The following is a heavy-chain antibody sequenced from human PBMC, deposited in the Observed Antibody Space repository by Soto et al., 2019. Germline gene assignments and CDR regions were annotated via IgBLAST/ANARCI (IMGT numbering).Heavy chain of an antibody. CDR3: ARDRDGYNYYYYYYGMDV. Sequence: PSQTLSLTCAIFGASVSSNSAAWNWIRQSPSRGLEWLGRTYYRSKWYNDYAVSVKSRITINPDTSKNQFSLQLNSVTPEDTTVYYCARDRDGYNYYYYYYGMDVWGQGTTVTVSS. J-gene: IGHJ6*02. V-gene: IGHV6-1*01. CDR2: TYYRSKWYN. D-gene: IGHD5-12*01. CDR1: GASVSSNSAA.